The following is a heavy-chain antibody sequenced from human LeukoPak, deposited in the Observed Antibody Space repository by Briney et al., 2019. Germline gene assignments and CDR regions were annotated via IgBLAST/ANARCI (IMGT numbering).Heavy chain of an antibody. CDR3: AKATGSGAFDV. Sequence: GGSLRLSCAASGFTFDDYAMHWVRQAPGKGLEWVSGISWNSGSIGYADSVKGRFTISRDNAKNSLYLQMNSLRAEDMALYYCAKATGSGAFDVWGQGTMVTVSS. CDR1: GFTFDDYA. CDR2: ISWNSGSI. J-gene: IGHJ3*01. V-gene: IGHV3-9*03.